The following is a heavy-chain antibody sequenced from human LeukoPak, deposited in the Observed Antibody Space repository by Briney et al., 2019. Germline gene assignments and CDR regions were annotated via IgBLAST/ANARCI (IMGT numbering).Heavy chain of an antibody. CDR3: ARGLHYYDSSPPGAFDI. Sequence: ASVKVSCKASGYTFTSYYMHWVRQAPGQGLEWMGIINPSGGSTSYAQKFQGRVTMTRDTSTSTVYMELCSLRSEDTAVYYCARGLHYYDSSPPGAFDIWGQGTMVTVSS. CDR1: GYTFTSYY. D-gene: IGHD3-22*01. V-gene: IGHV1-46*01. CDR2: INPSGGST. J-gene: IGHJ3*02.